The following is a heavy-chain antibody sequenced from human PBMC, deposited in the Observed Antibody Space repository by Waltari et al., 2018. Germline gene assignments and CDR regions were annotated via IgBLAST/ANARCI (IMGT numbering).Heavy chain of an antibody. J-gene: IGHJ5*02. CDR3: ARALYDFWSGYHLGRGFLTWFDP. CDR2: IYYSGST. D-gene: IGHD3-3*01. Sequence: LEWNGYIYYSGSTYYNPSLKSRVTISVDTSKNQFSLKLSSVTAADTAVYYCARALYDFWSGYHLGRGFLTWFDPWGQGTLVTVSS. V-gene: IGHV4-30-4*01.